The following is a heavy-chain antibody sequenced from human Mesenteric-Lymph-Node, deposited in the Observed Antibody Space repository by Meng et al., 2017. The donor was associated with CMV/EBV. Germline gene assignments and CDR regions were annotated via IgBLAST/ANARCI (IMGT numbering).Heavy chain of an antibody. V-gene: IGHV3-30-3*02. Sequence: HWIRLAPGQRLEWVVLISYDESARYDAYSVVRRFTISTDSCKKTLYLQMDILGPEDTAVYYCAKVVVGDCSSTSCYRSGRFDPWGQGTLVTVSS. J-gene: IGHJ5*02. D-gene: IGHD2-2*03. CDR3: AKVVVGDCSSTSCYRSGRFDP. CDR2: ISYDESAR.